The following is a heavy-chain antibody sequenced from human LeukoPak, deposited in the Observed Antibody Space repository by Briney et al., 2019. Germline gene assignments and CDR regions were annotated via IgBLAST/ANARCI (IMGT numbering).Heavy chain of an antibody. CDR3: ARRPRFGSGSYLYYFDY. J-gene: IGHJ4*02. Sequence: GESLKISCKGSGYSFTSYWIGWLRKLPGKGLEWMGIIFPGDSDTRYSPSFQGQVTISADKSISTAYLQWSSLRASDTAMYYCARRPRFGSGSYLYYFDYWGQGTLVTVSS. CDR1: GYSFTSYW. D-gene: IGHD3-10*01. CDR2: IFPGDSDT. V-gene: IGHV5-51*01.